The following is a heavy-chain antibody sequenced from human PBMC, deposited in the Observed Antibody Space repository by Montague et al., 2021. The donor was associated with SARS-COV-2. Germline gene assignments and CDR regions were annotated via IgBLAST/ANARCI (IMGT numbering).Heavy chain of an antibody. V-gene: IGHV6-1*01. CDR1: GDSVSSNIAT. D-gene: IGHD2-21*02. Sequence: CAISGDSVSSNIATWNWIRQSPSRGLEWLGRTYYRPKWYNDYAVSVKSRVIINPNTSNNRISLQLNSVTPEDTAVYYCARAYCGGDCYFYWYFDLWGRGTPVTVSS. CDR2: TYYRPKWYN. J-gene: IGHJ2*01. CDR3: ARAYCGGDCYFYWYFDL.